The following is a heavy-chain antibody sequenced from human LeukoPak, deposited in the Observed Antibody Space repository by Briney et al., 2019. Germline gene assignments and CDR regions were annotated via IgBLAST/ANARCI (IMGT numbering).Heavy chain of an antibody. CDR2: IYYSGST. J-gene: IGHJ4*02. D-gene: IGHD3-22*01. CDR3: ARGDLSSGPPRMDY. CDR1: GGSISSGDYY. Sequence: SETLSLTCTVSGGSISSGDYYWSWIRQPPGKGLEWIGYIYYSGSTYYNPSLKSRVTISVDTSKNQFSLKLSSVTAADTAVYYCARGDLSSGPPRMDYWGQGTLVTVSS. V-gene: IGHV4-30-4*01.